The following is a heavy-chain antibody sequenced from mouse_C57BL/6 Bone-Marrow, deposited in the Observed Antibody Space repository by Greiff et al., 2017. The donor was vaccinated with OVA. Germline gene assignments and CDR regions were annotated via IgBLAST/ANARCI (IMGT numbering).Heavy chain of an antibody. V-gene: IGHV1-64*01. D-gene: IGHD2-10*02. Sequence: VKLQQSGAELVKPGASVKLSCKASGYTFTSYWMHWVKQRPGQGLEWIGMIHPNSGSTNYNEKFKSKATLTVDKSSSTAYMQLSSLTSEDSAVYYCARLGYGNSDYWGQGTTLTVSS. CDR3: ARLGYGNSDY. CDR2: IHPNSGST. CDR1: GYTFTSYW. J-gene: IGHJ2*01.